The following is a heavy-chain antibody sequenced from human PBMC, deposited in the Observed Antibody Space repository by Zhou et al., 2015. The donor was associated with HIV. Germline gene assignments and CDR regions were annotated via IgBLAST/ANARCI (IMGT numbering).Heavy chain of an antibody. CDR3: ARDQVYYYDSSGSRREEYYFDY. V-gene: IGHV1-69*01. J-gene: IGHJ4*02. CDR2: IIPIFGTA. Sequence: QVQLVQSGAEVKKPGSSVKVSCKASGGTFSSYAISWVRQAPGQGLEWMGGIIPIFGTANYAQKFQGRVTITADESTSTAYMELSSLRSEDTAVYYCARDQVYYYDSSGSRREEYYFDYWGQGTLVT. D-gene: IGHD3-22*01. CDR1: GGTFSSYA.